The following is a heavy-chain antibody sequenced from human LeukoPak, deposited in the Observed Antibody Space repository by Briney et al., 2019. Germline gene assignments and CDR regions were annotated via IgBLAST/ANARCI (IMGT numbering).Heavy chain of an antibody. J-gene: IGHJ4*02. Sequence: GGSLRLSCAASGFTFSSYGMSWVRQAPGKGLEWVSAISGSGGSTYYADSVKGRFTISRDNSKNTLYLQMNSLRAEDTAVYYCAKETQPYYYDSSGSFDYWGQGTLVTVSS. CDR3: AKETQPYYYDSSGSFDY. CDR2: ISGSGGST. D-gene: IGHD3-22*01. V-gene: IGHV3-23*01. CDR1: GFTFSSYG.